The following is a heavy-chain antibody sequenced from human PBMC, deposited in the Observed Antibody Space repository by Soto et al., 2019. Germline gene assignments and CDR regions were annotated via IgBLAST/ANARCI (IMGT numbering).Heavy chain of an antibody. CDR3: ARYTLKFCSSTSCYKGMDV. Sequence: ASVKVSCKASGYTFTSYAMHWVRQAPGQRLEWMGWINAGNGNTKYSQKFQGRVTITRDTSASTAYMELSSLRSEDTAVYYCARYTLKFCSSTSCYKGMDVWGQGTTVTVSS. CDR2: INAGNGNT. V-gene: IGHV1-3*01. CDR1: GYTFTSYA. J-gene: IGHJ6*02. D-gene: IGHD2-2*02.